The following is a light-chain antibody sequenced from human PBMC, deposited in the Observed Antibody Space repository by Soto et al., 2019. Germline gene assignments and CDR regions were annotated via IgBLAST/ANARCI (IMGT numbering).Light chain of an antibody. CDR2: AVS. Sequence: QSVLTQPASVSGSPGQSITISCTGTSSDIGGYNYVSWYQQHPGKAPKLIIYAVSNRPSGVSNRFSGSKSGNTASLTISGLQADDEADYYCSSYASSTFYVFGTGTKVTV. V-gene: IGLV2-14*03. CDR1: SSDIGGYNY. J-gene: IGLJ1*01. CDR3: SSYASSTFYV.